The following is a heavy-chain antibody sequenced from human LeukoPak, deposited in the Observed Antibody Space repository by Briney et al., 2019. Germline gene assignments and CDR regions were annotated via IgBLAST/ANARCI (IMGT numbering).Heavy chain of an antibody. J-gene: IGHJ3*02. D-gene: IGHD4-17*01. Sequence: GESLKISCKGSGYSFTSYWISWVRQMPGKGLEWMGRIDPSDSYTYYSPSFQGHVTISADKSISTAYLQWSSLKASDTAMYYCARHYGDYPAFDIWGQGTMVTVSS. CDR2: IDPSDSYT. CDR3: ARHYGDYPAFDI. V-gene: IGHV5-10-1*01. CDR1: GYSFTSYW.